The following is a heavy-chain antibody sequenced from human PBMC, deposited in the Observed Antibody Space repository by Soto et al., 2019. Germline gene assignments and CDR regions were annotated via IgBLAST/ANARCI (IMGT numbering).Heavy chain of an antibody. CDR2: IYYSGST. CDR1: GGSISSYY. Sequence: PSETLSLTCTVSGGSISSYYWSWIRQPPGKGLEWIGYIYYSGSTNYNPSLKSRVTISVDTSKNQFSLKRSSVTAADTAVYYCARLYRKYCSSTSCYGHDVFDIWGQGTMVPVSS. CDR3: ARLYRKYCSSTSCYGHDVFDI. D-gene: IGHD2-2*01. V-gene: IGHV4-59*08. J-gene: IGHJ3*02.